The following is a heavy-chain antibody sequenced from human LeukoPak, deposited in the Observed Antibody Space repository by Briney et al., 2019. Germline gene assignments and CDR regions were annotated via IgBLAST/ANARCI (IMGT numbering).Heavy chain of an antibody. Sequence: SETLSLTCAVSGYSVSAGYYWGWIRQSPGRGLEWIAEINHNGSTRYNPSLKSRVTISLDTSKNHFSLKVASVTVADTAVYFCSRGLKVYYYYYYYMDVWGEGTAVTVS. CDR1: GYSVSAGYY. J-gene: IGHJ6*03. CDR3: SRGLKVYYYYYYYMDV. CDR2: INHNGST. V-gene: IGHV4-38-2*01.